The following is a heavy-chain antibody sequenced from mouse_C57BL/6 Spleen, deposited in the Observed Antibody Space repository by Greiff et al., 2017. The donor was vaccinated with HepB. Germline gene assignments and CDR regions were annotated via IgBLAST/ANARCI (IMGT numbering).Heavy chain of an antibody. CDR2: ILPGSGST. V-gene: IGHV1-9*01. Sequence: QVQLKQSGAELMKPGASVKLSCKATGYTFTGYWIEWVKQRPGHGLEWIGEILPGSGSTNYNEKFKGKATFTADTSSNTAYMQLSSLTTEDSAIYYCARTGGRGYYLYYFDYWGQGTTLTVSS. CDR1: GYTFTGYW. J-gene: IGHJ2*01. D-gene: IGHD2-3*01. CDR3: ARTGGRGYYLYYFDY.